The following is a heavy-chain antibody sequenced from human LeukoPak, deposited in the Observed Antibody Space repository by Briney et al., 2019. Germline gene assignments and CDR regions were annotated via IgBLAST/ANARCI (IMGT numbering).Heavy chain of an antibody. CDR2: IYPGDSDT. CDR3: ARSPIFYDSTDDAFDI. J-gene: IGHJ3*02. Sequence: GESLKISCKGSGYIFTSYWIGWVRQMPGKGLEWMGIIYPGDSDTRYSPSFQGQVTISADKSISTAYLQWSSLKASDTAMYYCARSPIFYDSTDDAFDIWGQGTMVTVSS. CDR1: GYIFTSYW. D-gene: IGHD3-22*01. V-gene: IGHV5-51*01.